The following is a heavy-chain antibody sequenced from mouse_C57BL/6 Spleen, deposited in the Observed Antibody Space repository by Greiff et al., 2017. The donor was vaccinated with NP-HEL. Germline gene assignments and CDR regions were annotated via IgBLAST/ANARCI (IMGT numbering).Heavy chain of an antibody. Sequence: VQLKESGGGLVQPGGSMKLSCVASGFTFSNYWMNWVRQSPEKGLEWVAQIRLKSDNYATHYAESVKGRFTISRDDSKSSVYLQMNNLRAEDTGIYYCTGLYYYGSSPYYFDYWGQGTTLTVSS. CDR1: GFTFSNYW. CDR3: TGLYYYGSSPYYFDY. V-gene: IGHV6-3*01. CDR2: IRLKSDNYAT. D-gene: IGHD1-1*01. J-gene: IGHJ2*01.